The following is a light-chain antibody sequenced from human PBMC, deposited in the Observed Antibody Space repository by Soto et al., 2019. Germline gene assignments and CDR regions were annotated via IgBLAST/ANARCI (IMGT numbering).Light chain of an antibody. Sequence: EIVMTQSPATLSVAPGERATLSCRASQTIGTNLAWYQQKPGQPPRLLFYGASSRPTGIPDRFSGSGSGTGFTLTISRLEPEDFAVYFCQHYGSSLWTFGQGTKVDI. V-gene: IGKV3-20*01. J-gene: IGKJ1*01. CDR3: QHYGSSLWT. CDR2: GAS. CDR1: QTIGTN.